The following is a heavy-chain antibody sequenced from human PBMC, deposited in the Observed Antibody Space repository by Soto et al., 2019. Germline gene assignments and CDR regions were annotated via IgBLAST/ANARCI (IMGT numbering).Heavy chain of an antibody. J-gene: IGHJ4*02. Sequence: QVQLQQWGAGLLKPSETLSLTCAVYGGSFSGYYWTWIRQSPEKGLEWIGEVNHSGTTYYNPSLKTRVTISESTPKYHFSLKMSSVTAADTAVYYCARGIGYCSSINCYSSRRLRFDSWGQGTLVTVSS. D-gene: IGHD2-2*01. CDR3: ARGIGYCSSINCYSSRRLRFDS. CDR2: VNHSGTT. V-gene: IGHV4-34*01. CDR1: GGSFSGYY.